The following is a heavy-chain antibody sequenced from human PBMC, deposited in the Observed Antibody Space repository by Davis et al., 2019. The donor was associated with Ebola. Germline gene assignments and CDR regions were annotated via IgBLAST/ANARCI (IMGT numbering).Heavy chain of an antibody. CDR3: AVSGSYYFDS. V-gene: IGHV3-53*01. CDR2: IYSGGST. CDR1: GFTFSSYA. J-gene: IGHJ4*02. Sequence: GESLKISCAASGFTFSSYAMSWVRQAPGKGLEWVSVIYSGGSTYYADSVKGRFTISRDNSKNTLYLQMNRLRAEDTAVYYCAVSGSYYFDSWGQGTLVTVSS. D-gene: IGHD1-26*01.